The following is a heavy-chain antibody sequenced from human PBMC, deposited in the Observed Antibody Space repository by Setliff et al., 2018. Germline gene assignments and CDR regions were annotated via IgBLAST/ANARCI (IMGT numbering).Heavy chain of an antibody. CDR2: ISGGGSRT. V-gene: IGHV3-23*01. J-gene: IGHJ3*01. CDR1: GFTFSSYA. Sequence: PGGSLRLSCAASGFTFSSYAMTWVRQAPGKGLEWVSGISGGGSRTYYADSVKGRFTISRDNSKNTLYLQMNSLRTEDTAVYYCVRDTSGRDAFDVWGQGTMVTV. CDR3: VRDTSGRDAFDV. D-gene: IGHD6-19*01.